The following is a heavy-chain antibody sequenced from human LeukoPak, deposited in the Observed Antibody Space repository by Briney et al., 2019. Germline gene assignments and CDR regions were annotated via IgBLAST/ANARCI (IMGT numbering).Heavy chain of an antibody. CDR1: GGSISSYY. CDR3: ARGDSALIAAAGYFDY. Sequence: SETLSLTCTVSGGSISSYYWSWIRQPPGKGLEWIGYIYYSGSTNYNPSLKSRVTISVDTSKNQFSLKLSSVTAADTAVYYCARGDSALIAAAGYFDYWGQGTLVTVSS. V-gene: IGHV4-59*12. CDR2: IYYSGST. D-gene: IGHD6-13*01. J-gene: IGHJ4*02.